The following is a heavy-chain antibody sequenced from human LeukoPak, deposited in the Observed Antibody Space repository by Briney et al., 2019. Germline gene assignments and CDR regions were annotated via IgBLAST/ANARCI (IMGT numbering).Heavy chain of an antibody. D-gene: IGHD3-16*01. CDR3: ARRFGYYYYMDV. J-gene: IGHJ6*03. Sequence: SETLSLTCTVSGGSFSGYYWSWIRQPPGKGLEWIGEINHSGSTNYNPSLKSRVTISVDTSKNQFSLKLSSVTAADTAVYYCARRFGYYYYMDVWGKGTTVTVSS. V-gene: IGHV4-34*01. CDR2: INHSGST. CDR1: GGSFSGYY.